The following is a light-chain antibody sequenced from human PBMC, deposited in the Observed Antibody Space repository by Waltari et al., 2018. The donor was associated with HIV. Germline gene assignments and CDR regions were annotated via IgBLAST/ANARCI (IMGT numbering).Light chain of an antibody. V-gene: IGLV2-23*02. CDR2: EVN. Sequence: QSALTQSASVSGSPGQSTPISCTGTSSDVGSYNLVSWHQHHPGKAPKLMIYEVNKRPSGVSNRFSGSKSGNTASLTISGLQAEDEADYYCCSYAGSSTSVVFGGGTKLTVL. CDR3: CSYAGSSTSVV. CDR1: SSDVGSYNL. J-gene: IGLJ2*01.